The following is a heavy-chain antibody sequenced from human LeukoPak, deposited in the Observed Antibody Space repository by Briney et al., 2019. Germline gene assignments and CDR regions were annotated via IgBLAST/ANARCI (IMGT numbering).Heavy chain of an antibody. CDR2: INHSGST. CDR3: ARDSVLMVYAI. J-gene: IGHJ4*02. Sequence: SETLSLTCAVYGGSLSGYYWSWISQSPGKGLEWIGEINHSGSTLYNPFLESRVTTSIDTSKKQFSLKLSSVTAADTAVYYCARDSVLMVYAIWGQGTLVTVSS. D-gene: IGHD2-8*01. V-gene: IGHV4-34*01. CDR1: GGSLSGYY.